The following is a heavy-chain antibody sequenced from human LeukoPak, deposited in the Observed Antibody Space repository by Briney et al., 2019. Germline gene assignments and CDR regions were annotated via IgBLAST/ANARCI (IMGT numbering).Heavy chain of an antibody. CDR3: AKGGTSASPRPFDY. CDR2: IYSGGST. CDR1: GFTFSSKY. Sequence: GGSLRLSCAASGFTFSSKYMSWVRQAPGKGLEWASVIYSGGSTYYADSVKGRFTISRDNSKNTLYLQMNSLRAEDTAVYYCAKGGTSASPRPFDYWGQGTLVTVSS. V-gene: IGHV3-53*01. J-gene: IGHJ4*02. D-gene: IGHD1-14*01.